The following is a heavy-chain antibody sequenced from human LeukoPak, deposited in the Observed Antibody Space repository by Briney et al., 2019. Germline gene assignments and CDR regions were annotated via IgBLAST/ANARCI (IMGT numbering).Heavy chain of an antibody. CDR1: GFGFSYCY. V-gene: IGHV3-11*01. CDR2: ISGSGSDI. J-gene: IGHJ4*01. CDR3: STDPRLLIY. Sequence: GVSLRLSCVVTGFGFSYCYMIWIRSTPGGGLEWLAYISGSGSDIYYADSVKGRFTISRDNAKNSLYLQMNSLRPDDTTLYYCSTDPRLLIYWGHGTLVTVSS. D-gene: IGHD2-8*01.